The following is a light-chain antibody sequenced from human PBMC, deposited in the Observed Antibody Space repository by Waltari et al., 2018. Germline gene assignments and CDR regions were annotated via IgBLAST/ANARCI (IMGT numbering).Light chain of an antibody. CDR2: KAS. J-gene: IGKJ4*01. CDR3: QQYNLYPLT. V-gene: IGKV1-5*03. Sequence: DIHMTQSPSTLSAPVGDRVTITCRASQSITWWLAWYQQKPGKAPKLLISKASTLETGVPSRFSGTGSGTEFTLTINSLQPDGSATYFCQQYNLYPLTFGGGTTVGIK. CDR1: QSITWW.